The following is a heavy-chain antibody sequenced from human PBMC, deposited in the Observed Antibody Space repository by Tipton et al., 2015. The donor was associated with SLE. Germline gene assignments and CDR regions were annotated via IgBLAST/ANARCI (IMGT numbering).Heavy chain of an antibody. D-gene: IGHD3-3*02. CDR3: ARGSDIFGFCDH. CDR2: INHSGST. V-gene: IGHV4-34*01. J-gene: IGHJ4*02. Sequence: GLVKPSETLPLTCAVHDGAFSGYYWSWIRQPPGKGLEWIGEINHSGSTNYNPSLKSRVTISVDTSRNQFSLKLSSVTAADTAMYYCARGSDIFGFCDHWGQGTPVTVSS. CDR1: DGAFSGYY.